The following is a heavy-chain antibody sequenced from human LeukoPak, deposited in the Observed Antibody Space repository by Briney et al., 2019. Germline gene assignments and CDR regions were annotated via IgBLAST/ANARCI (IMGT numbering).Heavy chain of an antibody. CDR1: GYTFTSYG. V-gene: IGHV1-18*01. Sequence: EASVKVSCKASGYTFTSYGISWVRQAPGQGLEWMGWISAYNGNTNYAQKLQGRVTMTTDTSTSTAYMELRSLRSDDTAMYYCARERGQESGSHLDPWGQGTLVTVSS. D-gene: IGHD1-26*01. CDR3: ARERGQESGSHLDP. CDR2: ISAYNGNT. J-gene: IGHJ5*02.